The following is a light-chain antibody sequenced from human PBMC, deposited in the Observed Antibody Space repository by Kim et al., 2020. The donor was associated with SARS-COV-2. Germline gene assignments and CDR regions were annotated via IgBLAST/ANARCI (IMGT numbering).Light chain of an antibody. V-gene: IGKV3-20*01. CDR1: QSVSSSY. J-gene: IGKJ2*01. CDR2: GAS. Sequence: SPGERATLSVRASQSVSSSYLAWYQQNPGQAPRLLIYGASSRATGIPDRFSGSGSGTDFTLTISRLEPEDFAVYYCQQYGSSPRYTFGQGTKLEI. CDR3: QQYGSSPRYT.